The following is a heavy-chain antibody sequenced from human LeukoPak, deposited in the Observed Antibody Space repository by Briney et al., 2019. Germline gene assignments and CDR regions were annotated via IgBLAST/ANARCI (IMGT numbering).Heavy chain of an antibody. J-gene: IGHJ3*02. CDR3: AAGGSGSYPYDAFDI. D-gene: IGHD3-10*01. CDR1: GGSISSYY. V-gene: IGHV4-59*01. Sequence: PSETLSLTCTVSGGSISSYYWSWIRQPPGKGLEWIGYIYYSGSTNYNPSLKSRVTISVDTSKNQFSLKLSSVTAADTAVYYCAAGGSGSYPYDAFDIWGQGTMVTVSS. CDR2: IYYSGST.